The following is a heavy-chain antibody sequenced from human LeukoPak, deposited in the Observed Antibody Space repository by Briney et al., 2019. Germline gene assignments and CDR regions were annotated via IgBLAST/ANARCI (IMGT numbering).Heavy chain of an antibody. V-gene: IGHV3-21*01. Sequence: GGSLRLSCAASGFTFSSYSMNWVRQAPGKGLEWVSSISSSSSYIYYADSVKGRFTISRDNAKNSLYLQMNSLRAEDTAVYYCVKEWGDGGYSYGSPPFDYWGQGTLVTISS. J-gene: IGHJ4*02. CDR3: VKEWGDGGYSYGSPPFDY. CDR1: GFTFSSYS. D-gene: IGHD5-18*01. CDR2: ISSSSSYI.